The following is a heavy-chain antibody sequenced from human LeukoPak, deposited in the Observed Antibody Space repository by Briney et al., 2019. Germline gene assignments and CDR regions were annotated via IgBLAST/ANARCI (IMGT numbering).Heavy chain of an antibody. V-gene: IGHV1-2*02. Sequence: ASVKVSCKASGYTFTGYYMHWVRQAPGQGLEWMGWINTNSGGTNYAQKFQGRVTMTRDTSISTAYMELSRLRSDDTAVYYCARSPLLTMIVLYNWFDPWGQGTLVTVSS. CDR2: INTNSGGT. J-gene: IGHJ5*02. D-gene: IGHD3-22*01. CDR1: GYTFTGYY. CDR3: ARSPLLTMIVLYNWFDP.